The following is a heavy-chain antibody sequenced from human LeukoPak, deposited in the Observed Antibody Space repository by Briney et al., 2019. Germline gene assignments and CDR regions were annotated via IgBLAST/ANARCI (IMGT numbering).Heavy chain of an antibody. CDR2: IYYSGTT. J-gene: IGHJ4*02. Sequence: PSETLSLTSTVSGGSVRTSNYYWGWVRQPPGKGLEWIANIYYSGTTAYNPSLKSRVTISVDTPKNQFSLELTSVTAADTAVYYRARLSSVTYCSGGSCSRGGYDYWGQGTLVTVSS. CDR3: ARLSSVTYCSGGSCSRGGYDY. V-gene: IGHV4-39*01. D-gene: IGHD2-15*01. CDR1: GGSVRTSNYY.